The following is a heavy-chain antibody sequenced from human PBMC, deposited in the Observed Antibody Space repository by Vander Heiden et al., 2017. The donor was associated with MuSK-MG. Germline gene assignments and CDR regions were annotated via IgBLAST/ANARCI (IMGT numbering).Heavy chain of an antibody. CDR1: GGSVSSGSYY. V-gene: IGHV4-61*01. J-gene: IGHJ6*02. CDR2: IYYSGST. D-gene: IGHD6-13*01. Sequence: QVQLQESGPGLVKPSETLSLTCTVSGGSVSSGSYYWSWIRQPPGKGLEWIGYIYYSGSTNYNPSLKSRVTISVDTSKNQFSLKLSSVTAADTAVYYCARDLAWYSSSLDGYYYGMDVWGQGTTVTVSS. CDR3: ARDLAWYSSSLDGYYYGMDV.